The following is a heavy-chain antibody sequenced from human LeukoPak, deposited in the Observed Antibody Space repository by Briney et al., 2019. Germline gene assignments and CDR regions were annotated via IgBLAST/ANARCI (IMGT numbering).Heavy chain of an antibody. Sequence: GGSLRLSCAASGFTFSSYAMSWVRQAPGKGLEWVSAVSGGGGSTYYADSVKGRFTISRDNSKSTLYLQMNTLRAEDTAVYSCAKAGGYCSSTSCPLDYWGQGPLVTVSS. V-gene: IGHV3-23*01. D-gene: IGHD2-2*01. CDR1: GFTFSSYA. CDR3: AKAGGYCSSTSCPLDY. J-gene: IGHJ4*02. CDR2: VSGGGGST.